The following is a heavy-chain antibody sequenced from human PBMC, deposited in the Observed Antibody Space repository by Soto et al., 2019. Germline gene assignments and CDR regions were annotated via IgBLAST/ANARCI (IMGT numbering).Heavy chain of an antibody. CDR2: IYYSGST. Sequence: QLQLQESGPGLVKPSETLSLTCTVSGGSISSSSYYWGWIRQPPGKGLERIGSIYYSGSTYYNPSLKSRVTISVDTSKNQFSLKLSSVTAADTAVYYCARQRRDMIAFGGVIVALDFQHWGQGTLVTVSS. V-gene: IGHV4-39*01. CDR1: GGSISSSSYY. CDR3: ARQRRDMIAFGGVIVALDFQH. D-gene: IGHD3-16*02. J-gene: IGHJ1*01.